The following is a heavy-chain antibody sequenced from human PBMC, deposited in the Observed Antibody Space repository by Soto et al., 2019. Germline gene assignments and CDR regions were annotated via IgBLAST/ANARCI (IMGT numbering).Heavy chain of an antibody. V-gene: IGHV3-30-3*01. CDR2: ISYDGSNK. D-gene: IGHD3-3*01. J-gene: IGHJ6*04. CDR3: ARPIITIFFGMDV. Sequence: GGSLRLSCAASGFTFSSYAMHWVRQAPGKGLEWVAVISYDGSNKYYADSVKGRFTISRDNSKNTLYLQMNSLRAEDTAVYYCARPIITIFFGMDVWGKGTTVTVSS. CDR1: GFTFSSYA.